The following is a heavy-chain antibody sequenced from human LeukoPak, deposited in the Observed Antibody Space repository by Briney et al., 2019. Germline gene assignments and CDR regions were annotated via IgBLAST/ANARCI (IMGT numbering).Heavy chain of an antibody. V-gene: IGHV4-4*07. CDR1: GGSSTNYY. Sequence: SETLSLTCTVSGGSSTNYYWSWIRQPAGKGLEWMGRIYTSGSTNYNPSLKSRVTMSIDTSKNQFSLKLTSVTAADTAVYYCARDSSPYIAAAGTQVAQVDYWGQGTLVTVSS. CDR2: IYTSGST. D-gene: IGHD6-13*01. J-gene: IGHJ4*02. CDR3: ARDSSPYIAAAGTQVAQVDY.